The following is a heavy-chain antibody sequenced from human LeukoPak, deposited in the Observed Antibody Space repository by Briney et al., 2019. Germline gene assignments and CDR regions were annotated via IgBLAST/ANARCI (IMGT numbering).Heavy chain of an antibody. Sequence: GESLKISCKGSGYSFTSYWSGWVGQMPGRGLECMGIIYPGDSDTRYSPSFQGQVTFSADKSISTAYMQWSSLKASDSAIYYCARASRFLEWFWFDPWGQGTLVTVSS. CDR1: GYSFTSYW. D-gene: IGHD3-3*01. J-gene: IGHJ5*02. CDR3: ARASRFLEWFWFDP. CDR2: IYPGDSDT. V-gene: IGHV5-51*01.